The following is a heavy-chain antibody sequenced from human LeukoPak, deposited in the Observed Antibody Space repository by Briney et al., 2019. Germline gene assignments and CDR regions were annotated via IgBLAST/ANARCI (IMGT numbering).Heavy chain of an antibody. V-gene: IGHV4-34*01. CDR2: INHSGST. J-gene: IGHJ5*02. D-gene: IGHD3-10*01. CDR3: ARDHPMVRGVSDP. CDR1: GGSFSGYY. Sequence: SETLSLTCAVYGGSFSGYYWSWIRQPPGKGLEWIGEINHSGSTNYNPSLKSRVTISVDTSKNQFSLKLSSVTAADTAVYYCARDHPMVRGVSDPWGQGTLVTVSS.